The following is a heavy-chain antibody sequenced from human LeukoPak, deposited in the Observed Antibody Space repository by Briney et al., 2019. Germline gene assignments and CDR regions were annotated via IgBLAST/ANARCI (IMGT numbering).Heavy chain of an antibody. D-gene: IGHD4-17*01. CDR3: ATPMMTTVSIDY. Sequence: SQTLSLTCAISGDSVSSISAAWNWIRQSPSRGLEWLGRTYYRSKWYNDYAVSVKSRITINPDTSKNQFSLQLNSVTPEDTAVYYCATPMMTTVSIDYWGQGTLVTVSS. CDR2: TYYRSKWYN. J-gene: IGHJ4*02. CDR1: GDSVSSISAA. V-gene: IGHV6-1*01.